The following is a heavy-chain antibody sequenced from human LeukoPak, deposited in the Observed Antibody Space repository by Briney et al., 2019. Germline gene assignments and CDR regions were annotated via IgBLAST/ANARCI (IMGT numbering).Heavy chain of an antibody. D-gene: IGHD6-6*01. V-gene: IGHV1-18*01. CDR1: GYTFTSYG. CDR3: ARDSLMSSSSGSGFDY. CDR2: ISAYNGNT. Sequence: RASVKVSCKASGYTFTSYGISWVRQAPGQGLEWMGWISAYNGNTNYAQKLQGRVTMTTDTSTSTAYMELRSLRSDDTAVYYCARDSLMSSSSGSGFDYWGQGTLVTVSS. J-gene: IGHJ4*02.